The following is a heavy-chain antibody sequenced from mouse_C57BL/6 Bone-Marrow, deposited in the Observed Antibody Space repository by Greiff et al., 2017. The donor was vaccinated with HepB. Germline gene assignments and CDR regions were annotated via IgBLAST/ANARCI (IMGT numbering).Heavy chain of an antibody. CDR2: IDPDDGDT. CDR1: GFNFKDYY. D-gene: IGHD2-5*01. Sequence: VQLQQPGAELVKPGASVKLSCTASGFNFKDYYMHWVKQRPEQGLEWIGRIDPDDGDTKYAPKFQGKATITVDTSSNTAYLQLSSLTSEDTAVYYCARGSNYWFAHGGRGTVVTVSA. V-gene: IGHV14-2*01. CDR3: ARGSNYWFAH. J-gene: IGHJ3*01.